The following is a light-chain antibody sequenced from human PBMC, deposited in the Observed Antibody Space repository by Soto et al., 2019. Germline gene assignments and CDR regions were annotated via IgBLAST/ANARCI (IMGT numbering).Light chain of an antibody. CDR1: MRDVGAYNL. Sequence: QAVLTQPASVSGSAGQSITISCSGTMRDVGAYNLVSWYQQHPGTAPKLIIYEVRHRPSGISSRFSGSRSGNTASLTISGLQSEDEGYYYCSAYTARSTLVFGGGTKLTVL. J-gene: IGLJ3*02. CDR3: SAYTARSTLV. V-gene: IGLV2-14*01. CDR2: EVR.